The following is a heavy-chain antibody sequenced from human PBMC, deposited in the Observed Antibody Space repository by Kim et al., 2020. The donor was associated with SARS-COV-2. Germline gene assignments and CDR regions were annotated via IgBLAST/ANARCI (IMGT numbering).Heavy chain of an antibody. D-gene: IGHD5-12*01. CDR1: GFTFSSYG. V-gene: IGHV3-33*01. CDR3: ARDLHGYEYYYYYGMDV. J-gene: IGHJ6*02. Sequence: GGSLRHSCAASGFTFSSYGMHWVRQAPGKGLEWVAVIWYDGSNKYYADSVKGRFTISRDNSKNTLYLQMNSLRAEDTAVYYCARDLHGYEYYYYYGMDVWGQGTTVTVSS. CDR2: IWYDGSNK.